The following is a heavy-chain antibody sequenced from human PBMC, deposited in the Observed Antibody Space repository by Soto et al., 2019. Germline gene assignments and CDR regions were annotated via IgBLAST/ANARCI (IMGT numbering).Heavy chain of an antibody. CDR3: ARDMRNSWPFDY. D-gene: IGHD2-2*01. Sequence: QVLLVESGGALVKPGGSLRLSCAASGFTFSDYYMSWIRQAPGKGLEWVSYISTSGSTMYYADSVKGRFTISRDNAKNSLSLQMNSLRAEDTAVYYCARDMRNSWPFDYWVQVTLVTVSS. CDR1: GFTFSDYY. V-gene: IGHV3-11*01. CDR2: ISTSGSTM. J-gene: IGHJ4*02.